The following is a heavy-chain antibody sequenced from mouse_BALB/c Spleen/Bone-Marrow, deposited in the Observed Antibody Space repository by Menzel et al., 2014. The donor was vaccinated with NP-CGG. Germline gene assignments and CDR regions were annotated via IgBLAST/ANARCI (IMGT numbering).Heavy chain of an antibody. D-gene: IGHD1-1*01. CDR3: ARDGDSAWFAY. J-gene: IGHJ3*01. CDR1: GYTFTSYV. V-gene: IGHV1-14*01. Sequence: EVQLQQSGPELVKPGASVKMSCKASGYTFTSYVMHWAKQKTGQGLEWIGHINPYNDGTKYNEKFKGKATLTSDKSSSSAYMELSSLTSEDSAVYYCARDGDSAWFAYCGQGTLVTVSA. CDR2: INPYNDGT.